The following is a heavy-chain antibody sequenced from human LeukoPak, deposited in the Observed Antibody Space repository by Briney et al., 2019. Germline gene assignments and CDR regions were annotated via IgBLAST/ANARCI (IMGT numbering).Heavy chain of an antibody. V-gene: IGHV3-23*01. CDR1: GFIFSNYA. CDR3: AKKRGETGDYFDY. D-gene: IGHD7-27*01. J-gene: IGHJ4*02. Sequence: PGGSLRLSCVGSGFIFSNYAMNWVRQAPGKGLEWVSTISAAGDVTYHADSVKGRFTISRDNSKNKPFMQMNSLRAEDTAVYYCAKKRGETGDYFDYWGQGTLVTVSS. CDR2: ISAAGDVT.